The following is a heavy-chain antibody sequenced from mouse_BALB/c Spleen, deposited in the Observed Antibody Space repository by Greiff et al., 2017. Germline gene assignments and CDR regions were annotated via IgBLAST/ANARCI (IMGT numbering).Heavy chain of an antibody. CDR3: ARGDYYGNYFAY. V-gene: IGHV1-9*01. Sequence: VQLQQSGAELMKPGASVKISCKATGYTFSSYWIEWVKQRPGHGLEWIGEILPGSGSTNYNEKFEGKATFTADTSSNTAYMQLSSLTSEDSAVYYCARGDYYGNYFAYWGQGTLVTVSA. D-gene: IGHD2-1*01. CDR2: ILPGSGST. CDR1: GYTFSSYW. J-gene: IGHJ3*01.